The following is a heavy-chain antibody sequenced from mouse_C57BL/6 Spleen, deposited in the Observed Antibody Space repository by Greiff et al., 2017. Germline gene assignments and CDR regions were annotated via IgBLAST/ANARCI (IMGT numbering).Heavy chain of an antibody. CDR3: ARDDGYGSSYAFAY. CDR2: ILPSIGRT. V-gene: IGHV15-2*01. CDR1: DSEVFPIAY. J-gene: IGHJ3*01. D-gene: IGHD1-1*01. Sequence: SGSELRRPGSSVKLSCKDFDSEVFPIAYMSWVRQKPGHGFEWIGGILPSIGRTIYGEKFEDKATLDADTLSNTAYLELNSLTSEDSAIYYCARDDGYGSSYAFAYWGQGTLVTVSA.